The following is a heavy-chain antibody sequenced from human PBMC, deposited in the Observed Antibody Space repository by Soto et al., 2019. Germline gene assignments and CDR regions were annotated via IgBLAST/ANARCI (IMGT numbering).Heavy chain of an antibody. V-gene: IGHV1-18*01. Sequence: QVHLVQSGAEVKNPGASVKVSCKGSGYDFTTYGITWVRQAPGQGLEWMAWISAHNGNTNYAPNLQGRVTVHRDTSTSTAYIELRSLRSDDTAVYYCARGRYGDYWGQGALVTVSS. CDR1: GYDFTTYG. CDR3: ARGRYGDY. CDR2: ISAHNGNT. D-gene: IGHD1-1*01. J-gene: IGHJ4*02.